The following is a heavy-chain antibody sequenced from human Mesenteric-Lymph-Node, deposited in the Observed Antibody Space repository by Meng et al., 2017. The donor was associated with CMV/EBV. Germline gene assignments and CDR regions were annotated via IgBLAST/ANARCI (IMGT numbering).Heavy chain of an antibody. D-gene: IGHD4-17*01. CDR3: ARDVCRERYGDYVHY. CDR1: GFTFRSYE. CDR2: ISGSGTTI. J-gene: IGHJ4*02. V-gene: IGHV3-48*03. Sequence: GGSLRLSCTASGFTFRSYEMNWVRQAPGKGLEWLSYISGSGTTIYYADSVKGRFTISRDTAKNSVYLQMDSLRAEDTALYYCARDVCRERYGDYVHYWGQGTLVTVSS.